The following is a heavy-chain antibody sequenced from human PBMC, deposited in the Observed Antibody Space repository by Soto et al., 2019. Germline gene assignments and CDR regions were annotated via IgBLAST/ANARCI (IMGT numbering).Heavy chain of an antibody. CDR2: IIPILGIA. CDR1: RGTFSSYT. V-gene: IGHV1-69*04. J-gene: IGHJ4*02. CDR3: ARDLSRMDIVVVPADQ. D-gene: IGHD2-2*03. Sequence: SVKVSCKASRGTFSSYTISWVRQAPGQGLEWMGRIIPILGIANYAQKFQGRVTITADKSTSTAYMELSSLRSEDTAVYYCARDLSRMDIVVVPADQWGQGTLVTVSS.